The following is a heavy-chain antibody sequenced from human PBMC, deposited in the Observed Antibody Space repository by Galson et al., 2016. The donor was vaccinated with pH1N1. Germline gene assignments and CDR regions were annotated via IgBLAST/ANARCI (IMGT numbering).Heavy chain of an antibody. D-gene: IGHD4/OR15-4a*01. V-gene: IGHV1-2*02. CDR1: GYTFTAHY. J-gene: IGHJ4*02. CDR2: VNTDNGGT. CDR3: AKGAGANYLVDD. Sequence: SVKVSCKASGYTFTAHYIHWVRQAHGQGLEWMGWVNTDNGGTKFAAKFQGRVNMHRDSATTTAYMDLGSLRSDVTAIYYCAKGAGANYLVDDWGQGTLVNVSS.